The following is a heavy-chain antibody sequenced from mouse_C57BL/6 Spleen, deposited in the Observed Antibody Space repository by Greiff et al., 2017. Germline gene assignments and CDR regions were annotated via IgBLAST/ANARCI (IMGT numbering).Heavy chain of an antibody. CDR2: IYPGSGST. CDR1: GYTFTSYW. J-gene: IGHJ2*01. D-gene: IGHD3-2*01. V-gene: IGHV1-55*01. Sequence: QVQLQQPGAELVKPGASVKMSCKASGYTFTSYWITWVKQRPGQGLEWIGDIYPGSGSTNYNEKFKSKATLTVDTSSSTAYMQLSSLTSEDSAVYYCARCPRPLRLPLDYWGQGTTLTVSS. CDR3: ARCPRPLRLPLDY.